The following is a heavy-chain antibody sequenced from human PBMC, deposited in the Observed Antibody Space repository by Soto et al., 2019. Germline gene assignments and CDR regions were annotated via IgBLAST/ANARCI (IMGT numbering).Heavy chain of an antibody. CDR2: IYYSGNT. V-gene: IGHV4-59*12. CDR1: GGCINNYF. D-gene: IGHD2-8*01. Sequence: SETLALTCTVSGGCINNYFWRWIRQPPGKGLEWIGYIYYSGNTNYNPSLKSRVTISVDTSKNQFSLKLNSVTAADTAMYYCARNGDCTRPGRIVGWFDPWGPATLVTVSS. J-gene: IGHJ5*02. CDR3: ARNGDCTRPGRIVGWFDP.